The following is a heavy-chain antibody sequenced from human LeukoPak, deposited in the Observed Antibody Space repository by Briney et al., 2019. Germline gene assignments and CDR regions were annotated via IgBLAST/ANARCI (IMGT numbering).Heavy chain of an antibody. CDR3: ASNIAVSLDGFDP. CDR2: VNPRSGDT. Sequence: ASVRVSCKGSGYTFTNYYIHWVRQAPGQGLVWMGRVNPRSGDTKYAHDFEGRVFMTRDTSISTAFMEVRGLRPDDTAVYFCASNIAVSLDGFDPWCQGTLVTVSS. J-gene: IGHJ5*02. D-gene: IGHD6-19*01. V-gene: IGHV1-2*02. CDR1: GYTFTNYY.